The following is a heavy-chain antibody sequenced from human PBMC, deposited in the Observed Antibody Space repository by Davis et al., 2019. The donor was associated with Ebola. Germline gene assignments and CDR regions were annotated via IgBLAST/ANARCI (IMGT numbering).Heavy chain of an antibody. V-gene: IGHV3-11*01. J-gene: IGHJ5*02. CDR2: ISSSGSTI. D-gene: IGHD3-10*01. CDR3: TTLHYGSGSYGFDP. Sequence: GESLKISCAASGFTFSDYYMSWIRQAPGKGLEWVSYISSSGSTIYYADSVKGRFTISRDNAKNSLYLQMNSLRAEDTAVYYCTTLHYGSGSYGFDPWGQGTLVTVSS. CDR1: GFTFSDYY.